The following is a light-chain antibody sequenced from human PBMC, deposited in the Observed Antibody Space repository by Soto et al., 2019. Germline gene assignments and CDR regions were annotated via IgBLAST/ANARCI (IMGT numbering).Light chain of an antibody. V-gene: IGKV3-15*01. Sequence: EIVMTQSPATLSVSPGERATLSCRASQSVGTNLAWYQQKPGQAPRLLIYGASPRATGIPARFSGSGSGTDFTLTISSLQSEDSAIYYCHQYNIWPYTFGQGTKLEIK. J-gene: IGKJ2*01. CDR2: GAS. CDR3: HQYNIWPYT. CDR1: QSVGTN.